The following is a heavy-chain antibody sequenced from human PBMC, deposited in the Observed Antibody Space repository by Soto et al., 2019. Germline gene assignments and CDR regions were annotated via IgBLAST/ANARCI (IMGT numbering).Heavy chain of an antibody. Sequence: SETLSLTCSFPGYSVASHYLTWIRQSPEKGLEWIGCMHYTGFTYYNPSLKSRLTISVDTSKNQFTLKLSSVTVEDTAVYYCARHPHDSYYRFLCWFDPWGQGTLVTVSS. V-gene: IGHV4-59*08. D-gene: IGHD1-26*01. CDR1: GYSVASHY. CDR3: ARHPHDSYYRFLCWFDP. J-gene: IGHJ5*02. CDR2: MHYTGFT.